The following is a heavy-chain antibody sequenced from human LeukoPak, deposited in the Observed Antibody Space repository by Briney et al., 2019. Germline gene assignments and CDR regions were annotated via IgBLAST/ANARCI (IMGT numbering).Heavy chain of an antibody. CDR1: RFTFSNYA. Sequence: GGSLRLSCAASRFTFSNYAMTWVRQAPGKGLEWVSTISGSGGSTYYADSVKGRFTISRDNSKNTLYLQMGSLRAEDTAVYYCEKGTYFDWLLSRGYYFDYWGQGTLVTVSS. CDR3: EKGTYFDWLLSRGYYFDY. D-gene: IGHD3-9*01. J-gene: IGHJ4*02. V-gene: IGHV3-23*01. CDR2: ISGSGGST.